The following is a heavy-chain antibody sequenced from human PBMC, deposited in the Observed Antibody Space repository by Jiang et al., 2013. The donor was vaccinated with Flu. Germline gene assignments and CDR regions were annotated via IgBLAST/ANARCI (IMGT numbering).Heavy chain of an antibody. J-gene: IGHJ5*02. Sequence: KPTQTLTLTCSFSGFSLSSSGMSVNWIRQPPGKALEWLARIHWDDDKYYSTSLKTRLTISKDTSKNQVVLTMTNMDPVDTATYYCARILACYYGSGSENWFDPWGQGTLVTVSS. V-gene: IGHV2-70*11. CDR2: IHWDDDK. D-gene: IGHD3-10*01. CDR1: GFSLSSSGMS. CDR3: ARILACYYGSGSENWFDP.